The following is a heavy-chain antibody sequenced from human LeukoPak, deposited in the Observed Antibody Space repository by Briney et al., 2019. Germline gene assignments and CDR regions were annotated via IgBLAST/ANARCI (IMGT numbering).Heavy chain of an antibody. CDR2: NSGSGGST. V-gene: IGHV3-23*01. J-gene: IGHJ3*02. CDR1: GFTFSNYA. CDR3: AKGRGYNYWDGFDI. D-gene: IGHD5-24*01. Sequence: PGGSLRLSSAASGFTFSNYAMSWVRRAPGKGLEWVSVNSGSGGSTYYGDSVKGRFTISRDNSKNTLYMQMNSLGAEDTAVYYCAKGRGYNYWDGFDIWGQGTVVTVSS.